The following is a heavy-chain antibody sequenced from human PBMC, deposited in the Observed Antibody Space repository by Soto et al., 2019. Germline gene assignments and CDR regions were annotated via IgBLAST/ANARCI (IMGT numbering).Heavy chain of an antibody. J-gene: IGHJ5*02. Sequence: QITLKESGPTLVQPTQTLTLTCTFSGFSLTTSGVGVGWIRQPPGKALEWLALIYLDDDKPYSPSLKSRLTIPKDTSKNQVVLTMTNVDPVDTASYHCAHRASYYDSRSYYWFDPWGQGTLVTVSS. CDR3: AHRASYYDSRSYYWFDP. CDR2: IYLDDDK. CDR1: GFSLTTSGVG. V-gene: IGHV2-5*02. D-gene: IGHD3-22*01.